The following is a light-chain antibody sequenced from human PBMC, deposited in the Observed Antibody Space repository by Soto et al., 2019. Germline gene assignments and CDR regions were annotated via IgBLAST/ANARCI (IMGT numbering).Light chain of an antibody. J-gene: IGKJ2*01. Sequence: IQMTQSPSTLSASVGDRVTITCRASQTISRSLAWYQQKPGKAPKLLIYDDSTLESGVPSRFGGSGSGTEFTLTISSLQTDDFATYYCQQCNSYPYTFGQGTGLEIK. CDR3: QQCNSYPYT. V-gene: IGKV1-5*01. CDR1: QTISRS. CDR2: DDS.